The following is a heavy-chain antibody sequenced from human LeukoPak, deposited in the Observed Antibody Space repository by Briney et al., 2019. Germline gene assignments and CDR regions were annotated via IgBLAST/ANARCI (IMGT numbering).Heavy chain of an antibody. J-gene: IGHJ4*02. CDR1: GYTFTSYG. CDR2: ISAYNGNT. Sequence: ASVKVSCKASGYTFTSYGISWVRQAPGQGLEWMGWISAYNGNTNYAQKLQGRVTMTTDTSTSTAYMELSRLRSDDTAVYYCARAWYDANFDYWGQGTLVTVSS. D-gene: IGHD1-14*01. V-gene: IGHV1-18*01. CDR3: ARAWYDANFDY.